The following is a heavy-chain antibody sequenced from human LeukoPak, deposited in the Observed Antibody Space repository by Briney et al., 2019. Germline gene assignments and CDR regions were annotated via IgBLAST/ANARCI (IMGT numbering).Heavy chain of an antibody. J-gene: IGHJ4*02. V-gene: IGHV3-73*01. D-gene: IGHD4-17*01. CDR1: GFTFSGSA. Sequence: GGSLRLSCAASGFTFSGSAMHWVRQASGKGLEWVGRIRSKANNYATTYAASVKGRFTISRDDSKNTAYLQMNSLITGDTAVYFCSSGLSVLRSNNTPVDYWGQGTLVTVSS. CDR2: IRSKANNYAT. CDR3: SSGLSVLRSNNTPVDY.